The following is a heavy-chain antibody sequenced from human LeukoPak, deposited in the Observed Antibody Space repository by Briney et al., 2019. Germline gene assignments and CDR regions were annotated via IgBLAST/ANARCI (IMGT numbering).Heavy chain of an antibody. Sequence: GGPLRLYCAASGFTFNNYAMTWLRQAPGKGLEWVSSISAGGESTYFADSVKGRFTISRDNSKNTMYVQMNSLRVEDTAVYFCAKDTGQLGVREVFDYWGQGTMVTVAS. J-gene: IGHJ3*01. CDR2: ISAGGEST. CDR3: AKDTGQLGVREVFDY. CDR1: GFTFNNYA. V-gene: IGHV3-23*01. D-gene: IGHD3-16*01.